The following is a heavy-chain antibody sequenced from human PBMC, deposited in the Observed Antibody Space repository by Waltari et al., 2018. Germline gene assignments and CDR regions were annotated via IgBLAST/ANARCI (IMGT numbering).Heavy chain of an antibody. V-gene: IGHV3-23*04. CDR2: VSGSGSNT. Sequence: EVQLVESGGGLVQPGGSLRLSCAASGFTFNAYAMNWVRQAPGKGLEWVSSVSGSGSNTYYVASVKGRFTISRDNSKDTLFLQMNSLTAEDTAIYYCSKDDRGYYKSSDDWGQGTLVTVSS. J-gene: IGHJ4*02. CDR1: GFTFNAYA. CDR3: SKDDRGYYKSSDD. D-gene: IGHD3-22*01.